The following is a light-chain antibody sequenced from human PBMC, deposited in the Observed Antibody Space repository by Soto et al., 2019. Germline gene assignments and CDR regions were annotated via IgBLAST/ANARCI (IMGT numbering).Light chain of an antibody. J-gene: IGKJ1*01. CDR3: QQYNNWPRT. Sequence: EIGMTRSPATLSVYPGERATLSCRASQSVSSNLAWYQQKPGQAPRLLIYGASTRATGIPARFSGSGSGTEFTLTISSLQSEDFAVYYCQQYNNWPRTFGQGTKVDIK. CDR2: GAS. CDR1: QSVSSN. V-gene: IGKV3-15*01.